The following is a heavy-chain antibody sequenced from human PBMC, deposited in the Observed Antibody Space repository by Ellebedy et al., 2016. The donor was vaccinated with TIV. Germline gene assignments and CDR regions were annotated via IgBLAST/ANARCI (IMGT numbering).Heavy chain of an antibody. CDR2: ISGSNGDT. V-gene: IGHV1-18*01. J-gene: IGHJ4*02. CDR1: GYTFTSYG. CDR3: AGGWELYN. Sequence: AASAKVSCKASGYTFTSYGISWVRQAPGQGLEWMGWISGSNGDTNYAQSLQGRVTMTTDTSTSTAYMELRSLRSDDTAVYYCAGGWELYNWGQGTLVTVSS. D-gene: IGHD3-10*01.